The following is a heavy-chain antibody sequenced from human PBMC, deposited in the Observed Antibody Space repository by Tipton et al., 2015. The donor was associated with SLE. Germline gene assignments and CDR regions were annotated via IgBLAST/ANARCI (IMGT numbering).Heavy chain of an antibody. CDR2: IYYSGST. Sequence: TLSLTCTVSGGSISSSSYYWGWIRQPPGKGLEWIGSIYYSGSTYYNPSPKSRVTISVDTSKNQFSLKLSSVTAADTAVYYCARAPGQLWPWDYWGQGTLVTVSS. CDR3: ARAPGQLWPWDY. J-gene: IGHJ4*02. D-gene: IGHD5-18*01. V-gene: IGHV4-39*07. CDR1: GGSISSSSYY.